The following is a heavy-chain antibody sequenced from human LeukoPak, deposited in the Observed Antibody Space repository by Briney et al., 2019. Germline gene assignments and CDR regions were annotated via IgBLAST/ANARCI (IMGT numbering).Heavy chain of an antibody. CDR3: ARGTQAMVRGVISLNMYYYGMDV. D-gene: IGHD3-10*01. J-gene: IGHJ6*02. CDR1: GYTFTSYD. V-gene: IGHV1-8*01. CDR2: MNPNSGNT. Sequence: ASVKVSCKASGYTFTSYDINWVRQATGQGLEWMGWMNPNSGNTGYAQKFQGRVTMTRNTSISTAYMELSSLRSEDTAVYYCARGTQAMVRGVISLNMYYYGMDVWGQGTTVTVSS.